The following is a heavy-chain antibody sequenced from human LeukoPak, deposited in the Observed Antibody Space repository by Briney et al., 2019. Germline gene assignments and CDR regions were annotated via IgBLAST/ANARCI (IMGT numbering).Heavy chain of an antibody. CDR3: AELGITMIGGV. V-gene: IGHV3-48*03. D-gene: IGHD3-10*02. CDR1: GSTFSSYE. Sequence: GGSLRLSCAASGSTFSSYEMNWVRQAPGKGLEWVSYISSSGSTIYYADSVKGRFTISRHNAKNSLYLQMNSLRAEDTAVYYCAELGITMIGGVWGKGTTVTISS. J-gene: IGHJ6*04. CDR2: ISSSGSTI.